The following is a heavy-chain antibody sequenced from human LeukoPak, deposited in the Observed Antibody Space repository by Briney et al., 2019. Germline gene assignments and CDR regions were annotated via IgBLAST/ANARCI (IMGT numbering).Heavy chain of an antibody. CDR3: ARAGYYYDSSGYYLFDY. J-gene: IGHJ4*02. Sequence: PSETLSLTCTVSGGSISSYYWSWIRQPPGKGLEWIGYIYYSRSTNYNPSLKSRVTISVDTSKNQFSLKLSSVTAADTAVYYCARAGYYYDSSGYYLFDYWGQGTLVTVSS. V-gene: IGHV4-59*01. CDR1: GGSISSYY. CDR2: IYYSRST. D-gene: IGHD3-22*01.